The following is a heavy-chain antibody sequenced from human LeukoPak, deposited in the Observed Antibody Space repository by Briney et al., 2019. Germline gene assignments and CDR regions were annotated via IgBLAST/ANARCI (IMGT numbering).Heavy chain of an antibody. CDR2: IYHSGST. CDR1: GYSISSGYY. D-gene: IGHD3-10*02. CDR3: ARVVRGSGFDY. V-gene: IGHV4-38-2*01. Sequence: SGTLSLTCAVSGYSISSGYYWGWMRQPPGKGLEWIGSIYHSGSTSYNPSLKSRVTISVDTSKNQFSLKLSSVTAADTAVYYCARVVRGSGFDYWGQGTLVTVSS. J-gene: IGHJ4*02.